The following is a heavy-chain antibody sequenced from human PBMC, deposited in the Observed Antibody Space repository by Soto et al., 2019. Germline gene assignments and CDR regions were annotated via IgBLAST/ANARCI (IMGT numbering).Heavy chain of an antibody. V-gene: IGHV4-31*03. Sequence: SETLSLTCTVSGGSISSGGYYWSWIRQHPGKGLEWIGYIYYSGSTYYNPSLKSRVTISVDTSKNQFSLKLSSVTAADTAVYYCVSRLAAAGTGPIMWGQGTLVTVSS. D-gene: IGHD6-13*01. CDR2: IYYSGST. CDR3: VSRLAAAGTGPIM. CDR1: GGSISSGGYY. J-gene: IGHJ4*02.